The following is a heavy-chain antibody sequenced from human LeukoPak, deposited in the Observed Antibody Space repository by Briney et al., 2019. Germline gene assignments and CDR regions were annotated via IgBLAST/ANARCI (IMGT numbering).Heavy chain of an antibody. J-gene: IGHJ4*02. Sequence: GGSLRLSCAASGFTFSSYAMSWVRQAPGKGLEWVSAISGSGGSTYYADSVKGRFTISRDNSKNTLYLQMNSLRAEDTAVYYCAKKYYYDSSGYLSCFDYWGQGTLVTVS. CDR1: GFTFSSYA. D-gene: IGHD3-22*01. CDR3: AKKYYYDSSGYLSCFDY. V-gene: IGHV3-23*01. CDR2: ISGSGGST.